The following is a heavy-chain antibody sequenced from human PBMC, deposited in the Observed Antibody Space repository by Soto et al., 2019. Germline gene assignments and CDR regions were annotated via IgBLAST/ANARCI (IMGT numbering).Heavy chain of an antibody. D-gene: IGHD3-22*01. CDR2: VAYDGSKT. Sequence: QVQLVESGGGVVQPGRSLRLTCAASGFTFSSNGMHWVRQAPGKGLEWVALVAYDGSKTYYGDSVRGRFTISRDNSENTLDLQMNSLRAEDTAVYDCARWVGGSMYDNSGKYDSWGQGTLVTVSS. CDR3: ARWVGGSMYDNSGKYDS. CDR1: GFTFSSNG. V-gene: IGHV3-30*03. J-gene: IGHJ5*01.